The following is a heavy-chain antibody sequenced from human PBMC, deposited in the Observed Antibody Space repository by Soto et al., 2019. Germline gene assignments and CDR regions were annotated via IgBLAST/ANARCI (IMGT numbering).Heavy chain of an antibody. CDR1: GYTFVSHY. V-gene: IGHV1-46*04. Sequence: QVQLVQSGPEVREPGTSVKISCTASGYTFVSHYIHWVRQAPGQRPEWMGIIDLSGFRTSYSQKMRDRVVITRNTSTSTVYMEMFSLTSEDTAFYYCARDVIGEGVGWAFDFRGQGTLVTVS. J-gene: IGHJ4*02. CDR2: IDLSGFRT. D-gene: IGHD3-10*01. CDR3: ARDVIGEGVGWAFDF.